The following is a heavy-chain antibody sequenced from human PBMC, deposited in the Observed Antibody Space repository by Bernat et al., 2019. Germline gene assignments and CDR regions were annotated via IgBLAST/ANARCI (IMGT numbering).Heavy chain of an antibody. V-gene: IGHV4-39*01. CDR2: VSNSEST. D-gene: IGHD3-10*01. CDR3: ARQRSGSYYMDALDI. Sequence: QLQLQESGPGLVKPSETLSLTCTVSGDSISSSTYYWGWIRQPPGKGLEWIGSVSNSESTYYNPSLKSRVTISVDTSKNLFSLKLNSVTAADTAVFYCARQRSGSYYMDALDIWGQGTMVTVSS. CDR1: GDSISSSTYY. J-gene: IGHJ3*02.